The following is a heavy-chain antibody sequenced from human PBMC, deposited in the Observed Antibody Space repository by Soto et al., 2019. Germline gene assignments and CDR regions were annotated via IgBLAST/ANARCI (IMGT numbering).Heavy chain of an antibody. J-gene: IGHJ3*02. CDR2: ISYDGSNK. Sequence: ISKDQGKGLEWVAVISYDGSNKYYADSVKGRFTISRDNSKNTLYLQMNSLRAEDTAVYYCAIDSCVSRGSCYHYAFGICGQGPMV. CDR3: AIDSCVSRGSCYHYAFGI. D-gene: IGHD2-15*01. V-gene: IGHV3-30*03.